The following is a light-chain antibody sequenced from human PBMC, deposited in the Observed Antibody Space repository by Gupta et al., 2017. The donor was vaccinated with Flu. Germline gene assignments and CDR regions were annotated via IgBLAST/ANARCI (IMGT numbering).Light chain of an antibody. CDR3: CSYAGSYSWV. CDR2: DVS. J-gene: IGLJ3*02. Sequence: QSALTQPRSVSWSPGQSVTISCTGTSSDVGGYNYVSWYQQLPGKAPKLMIYDVSKRPAGVPDRFSGSKSGNTASLTISGLQAEEEADYYCCSYAGSYSWVFGGGTKLTVL. V-gene: IGLV2-11*01. CDR1: SSDVGGYNY.